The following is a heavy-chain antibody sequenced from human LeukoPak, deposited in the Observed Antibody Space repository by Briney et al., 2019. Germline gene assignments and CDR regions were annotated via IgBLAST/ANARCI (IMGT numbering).Heavy chain of an antibody. Sequence: GRSLRLSCAASGFTFSSYGMHWVRQAPGKGLEWVAIMSYDGSNKYYADSVEGRFTISRDNSKNTLYLQMNSLRAEDTAVYYCAKAVYGSGSYGDYWGQGTLVTVSS. CDR3: AKAVYGSGSYGDY. CDR2: MSYDGSNK. J-gene: IGHJ4*02. D-gene: IGHD3-10*01. V-gene: IGHV3-30*18. CDR1: GFTFSSYG.